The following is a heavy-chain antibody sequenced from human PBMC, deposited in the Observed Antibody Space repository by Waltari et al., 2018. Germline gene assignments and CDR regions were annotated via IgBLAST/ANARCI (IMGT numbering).Heavy chain of an antibody. CDR3: ARDWTSSHYDDLTGYAVVRRPFDS. CDR1: GGSCNGDNYL. J-gene: IGHJ4*02. CDR2: IYYSGSN. Sequence: RLQLQESGPGLVKPSETLSLTCTVAGGSCNGDNYLWNWSRPPPGRGLEWIGSIYYSGSNKSNPSLSSRVTISVDTSTNQFSLRMTSVTAADTAVYYCARDWTSSHYDDLTGYAVVRRPFDSWGQGTRVIVSS. V-gene: IGHV4-39*06. D-gene: IGHD3-9*01.